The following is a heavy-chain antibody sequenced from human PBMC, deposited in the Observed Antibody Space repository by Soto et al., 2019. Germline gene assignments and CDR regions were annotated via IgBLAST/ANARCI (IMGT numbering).Heavy chain of an antibody. D-gene: IGHD6-13*01. Sequence: LRLSCAASGFTFRSFTMSWVRQAPGKGLEWVSTISSNSAYIYYTDALRGRFTISRDNAKNSLHLQMNSLRAEDTAVYYCTRDASRDSSARGWFDPWGPGTLVTVSS. CDR1: GFTFRSFT. CDR2: ISSNSAYI. V-gene: IGHV3-21*01. CDR3: TRDASRDSSARGWFDP. J-gene: IGHJ5*02.